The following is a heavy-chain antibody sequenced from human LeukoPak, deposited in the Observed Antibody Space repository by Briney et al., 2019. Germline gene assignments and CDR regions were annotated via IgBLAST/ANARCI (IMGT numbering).Heavy chain of an antibody. V-gene: IGHV3-7*01. CDR3: ARDRGYSNFDY. CDR1: GFGFSNYW. Sequence: PGGSLRLSCAASGFGFSNYWMSWVRQAPGKGLECVANMNEDGSEKNYVDSVKGRFTISRDNAQDSLYLQMNSLRAEDTAVYYCARDRGYSNFDYWGQGTLLTVSS. CDR2: MNEDGSEK. D-gene: IGHD4-11*01. J-gene: IGHJ4*02.